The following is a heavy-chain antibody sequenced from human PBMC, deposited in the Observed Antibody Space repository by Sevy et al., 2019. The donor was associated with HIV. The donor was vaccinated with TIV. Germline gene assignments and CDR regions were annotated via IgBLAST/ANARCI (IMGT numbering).Heavy chain of an antibody. CDR2: INESGIT. V-gene: IGHV4-34*01. Sequence: SETLSLTCAVHYGSFSGYYWNWIRQVPGKGLEWIGEINESGITYYNPSLKSRVTISVDTSKKRFSLKLNSVTAVDSAVYFCARSPPVVVVPGAPSWFDPWGQGTLVTVSS. J-gene: IGHJ5*02. CDR3: ARSPPVVVVPGAPSWFDP. CDR1: YGSFSGYY. D-gene: IGHD2-2*01.